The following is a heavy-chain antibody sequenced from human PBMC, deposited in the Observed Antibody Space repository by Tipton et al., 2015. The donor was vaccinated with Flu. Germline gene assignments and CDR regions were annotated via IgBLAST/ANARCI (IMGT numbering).Heavy chain of an antibody. D-gene: IGHD3-16*01. CDR3: AREWGDAFDI. Sequence: LRLSCTVSGVSISSHYWSWIRQPPGKGLEWIGYIYYSGSISYNPSLKSRVTISVDTSKSQFSLKLSSVTAADTAVYYCAREWGDAFDIWGQGTMVTVSS. J-gene: IGHJ3*02. V-gene: IGHV4-59*11. CDR2: IYYSGSI. CDR1: GVSISSHY.